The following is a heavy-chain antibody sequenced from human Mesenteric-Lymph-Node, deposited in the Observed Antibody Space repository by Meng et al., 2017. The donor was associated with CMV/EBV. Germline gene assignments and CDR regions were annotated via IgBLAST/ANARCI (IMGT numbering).Heavy chain of an antibody. V-gene: IGHV1-18*01. Sequence: ASVKVSCKASGYTFTSYDINWVRQAPGQGLEWMGWISSYKGNTNYAQKFQGRVTITTDESTSTAYMELSSLRSEDTAVYYCARVGGNIAARPWVGSWYFDYWGQGTLVTVSS. CDR1: GYTFTSYD. CDR3: ARVGGNIAARPWVGSWYFDY. J-gene: IGHJ4*02. D-gene: IGHD6-6*01. CDR2: ISSYKGNT.